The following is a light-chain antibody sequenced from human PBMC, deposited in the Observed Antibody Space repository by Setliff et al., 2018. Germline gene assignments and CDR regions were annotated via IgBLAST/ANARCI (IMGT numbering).Light chain of an antibody. CDR2: DVS. J-gene: IGLJ1*01. V-gene: IGLV2-11*01. Sequence: QSALSQPRSVSGSPGQSVTISCTGTSSDVGGYNYVSWYQQRPGKAPKLMIFDVSRRPSGVPDRFSGSKSGNTASLTISGLQAEDEADYYCCSCAGIYTFVFGSGTKSPS. CDR3: CSCAGIYTFV. CDR1: SSDVGGYNY.